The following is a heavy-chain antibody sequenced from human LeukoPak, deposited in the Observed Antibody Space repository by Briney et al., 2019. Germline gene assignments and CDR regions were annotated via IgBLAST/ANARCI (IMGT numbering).Heavy chain of an antibody. D-gene: IGHD3-22*01. Sequence: PSETLSLTCAVYGGSFSGYYWSWIRQPPGKGLEWIGEINHSGSTNYNPSLKSRVTISVDTSKNQFSLKLSSVTAADTAVYYCAREYYYYESTGYQYYFDSWGQGTLVTVSS. CDR2: INHSGST. CDR3: AREYYYYESTGYQYYFDS. CDR1: GGSFSGYY. V-gene: IGHV4-34*01. J-gene: IGHJ4*02.